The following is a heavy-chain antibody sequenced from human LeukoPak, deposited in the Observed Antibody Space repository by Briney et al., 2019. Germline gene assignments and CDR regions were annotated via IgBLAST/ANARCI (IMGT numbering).Heavy chain of an antibody. CDR3: ARPTAMGRSGDY. CDR2: IDPSDSDI. D-gene: IGHD7-27*01. V-gene: IGHV5-51*01. CDR1: GYSFTSYW. Sequence: GESLKISCKASGYSFTSYWIGWVRQMPGKGLEWMGIIDPSDSDIRYTPSFQVQGTISADKSLSTAYLQWNSLKASDTAIYYCARPTAMGRSGDYWGQGTLVTVSS. J-gene: IGHJ4*02.